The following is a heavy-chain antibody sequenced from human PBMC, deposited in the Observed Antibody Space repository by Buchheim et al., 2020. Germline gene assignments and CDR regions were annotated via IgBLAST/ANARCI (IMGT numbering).Heavy chain of an antibody. J-gene: IGHJ4*02. V-gene: IGHV3-48*03. D-gene: IGHD3-22*01. Sequence: EVQLVESGGGLVQPGGSLRLSCAASGFTFSSYEMNWVRQAPGRGLEWVSYISSSGSTIYYADSVKGRFTISRDNAKNSLYLQMNSLRAEDTAVYYCAREYYYDSSGYYFDYWGQGTL. CDR2: ISSSGSTI. CDR1: GFTFSSYE. CDR3: AREYYYDSSGYYFDY.